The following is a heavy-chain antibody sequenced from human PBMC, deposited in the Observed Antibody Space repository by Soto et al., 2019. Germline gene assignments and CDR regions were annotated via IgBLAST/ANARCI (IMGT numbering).Heavy chain of an antibody. D-gene: IGHD4-17*01. Sequence: EVQLVESGGGFAQPGRSLRLSCEVSGFNFEDYGIHWVRQRPGKGLEWVSGINWNSRSVAYADSVKGRFTISRDNAKNSLYLQMNSLGVEDTAFYHCAKDSFYRGDYFYALDVWGQGTTVTVS. CDR3: AKDSFYRGDYFYALDV. CDR2: INWNSRSV. J-gene: IGHJ6*02. V-gene: IGHV3-9*01. CDR1: GFNFEDYG.